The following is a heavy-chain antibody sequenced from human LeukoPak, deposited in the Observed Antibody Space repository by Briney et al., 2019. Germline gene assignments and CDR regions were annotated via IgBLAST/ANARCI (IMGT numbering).Heavy chain of an antibody. J-gene: IGHJ4*02. CDR2: IIPIFGTA. D-gene: IGHD4-23*01. CDR3: ARSQRELRWFPGDD. V-gene: IGHV1-69*01. CDR1: GGTFSSYA. Sequence: SVKVSCKASGGTFSSYAISWVRQTPGQGLEWMGGIIPIFGTANYAQTFQGRVTITADESTSTAYMELSSLRSEDTAVYYCARSQRELRWFPGDDWGQGTLVTVSS.